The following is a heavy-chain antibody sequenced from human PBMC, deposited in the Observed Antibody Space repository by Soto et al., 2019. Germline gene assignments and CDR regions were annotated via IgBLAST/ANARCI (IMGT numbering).Heavy chain of an antibody. D-gene: IGHD1-26*01. V-gene: IGHV3-33*01. CDR1: GVTCGNFG. CDR3: AGGTYYFDY. CDR2: ILYDGSNK. J-gene: IGHJ4*02. Sequence: RHCYGALGVTCGNFGVHWARQAPGKGLEWVAAILYDGSNKYYADSVKGRFTISRDNSKNTLYLQMNSLRAEDTAVYYCAGGTYYFDYRGQGTLVTVSS.